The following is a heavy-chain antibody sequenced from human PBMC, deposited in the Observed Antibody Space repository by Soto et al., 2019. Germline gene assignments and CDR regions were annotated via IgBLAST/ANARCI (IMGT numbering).Heavy chain of an antibody. CDR3: STDLRLGKNYHSNPYLDF. D-gene: IGHD3-22*01. Sequence: EAQLVESGGALVKPGGSLRLSCAASGFTFSNAWMSWVRQAPGKGLEWVGRIKSKTNGGTTDYAAPVKGRFTISRDDSKNTLFLQMNSLKTEDTAVYYCSTDLRLGKNYHSNPYLDFWGQGTLVTVSS. CDR2: IKSKTNGGTT. V-gene: IGHV3-15*02. CDR1: GFTFSNAW. J-gene: IGHJ4*02.